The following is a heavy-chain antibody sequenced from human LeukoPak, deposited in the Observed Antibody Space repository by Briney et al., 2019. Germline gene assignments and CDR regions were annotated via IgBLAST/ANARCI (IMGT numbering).Heavy chain of an antibody. CDR3: ARSRTTVTLPPFLD. CDR2: IYYSGST. J-gene: IGHJ4*02. CDR1: GGSISSYY. D-gene: IGHD4-17*01. Sequence: PSETLSLTCTVSGGSISSYYWSWLRQPPGKGLEWLGYIYYSGSTNYNPSLKSRVTISVDTSKNQFSLKLSSVTAADTAVYYCARSRTTVTLPPFLDWGQGTLVTVSS. V-gene: IGHV4-59*01.